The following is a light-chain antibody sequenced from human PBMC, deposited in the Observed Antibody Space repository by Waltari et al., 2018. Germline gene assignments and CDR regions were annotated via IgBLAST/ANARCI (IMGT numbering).Light chain of an antibody. CDR1: QSVDID. Sequence: SCRASQSVDIDLAWYQQRPGQAPRLLIYDTSNRATDIPARFSGSGSETDFSLTISSLEPEDFAVYYCQQRRNWPLTFGGGTKVEIK. CDR3: QQRRNWPLT. J-gene: IGKJ4*01. CDR2: DTS. V-gene: IGKV3-11*01.